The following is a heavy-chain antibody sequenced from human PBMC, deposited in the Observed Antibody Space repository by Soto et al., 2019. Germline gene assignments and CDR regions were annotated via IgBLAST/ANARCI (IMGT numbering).Heavy chain of an antibody. CDR2: ISGGGGRT. Sequence: GGSLRLSCAASGFTFSSYAMSWVRQAPGKGLEWVSGISGGGGRTYYADSVKGRFTISRDNSKNTLYVQMNGLRAEDTAVYYCTYSDASDIWGQGTMVTVSS. CDR1: GFTFSSYA. J-gene: IGHJ3*02. V-gene: IGHV3-23*01. CDR3: TYSDASDI. D-gene: IGHD4-4*01.